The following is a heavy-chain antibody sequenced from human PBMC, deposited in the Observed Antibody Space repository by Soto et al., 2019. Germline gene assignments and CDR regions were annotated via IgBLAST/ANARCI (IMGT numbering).Heavy chain of an antibody. CDR2: IYYSGST. V-gene: IGHV4-59*08. J-gene: IGHJ5*02. D-gene: IGHD1-26*01. CDR3: AGVGATGWFDP. Sequence: SETLSLTCTVSGGSISSYYWSWIRQPPGKGLEWIGYIYYSGSTNYNPSLKSRVTISVDTSKNQFSLKLSSVTAADTAVYYCAGVGATGWFDPWGQGTLVTVSS. CDR1: GGSISSYY.